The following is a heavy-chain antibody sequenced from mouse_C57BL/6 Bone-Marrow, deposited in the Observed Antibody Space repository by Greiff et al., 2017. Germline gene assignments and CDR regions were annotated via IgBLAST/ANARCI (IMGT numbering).Heavy chain of an antibody. Sequence: QVQLQQPGAELVMPGASVKLSCKASGYTFTSYWMHWVKQRPGQGLEWIGAIDPSDSYTTYNQKFKGKSTLTVDKSSSTAYMQLSSLTSEDSAVYYCARLGIYDGYYVPFAYWGQGTLVTVSA. V-gene: IGHV1-69*01. CDR2: IDPSDSYT. CDR1: GYTFTSYW. CDR3: ARLGIYDGYYVPFAY. J-gene: IGHJ3*01. D-gene: IGHD2-3*01.